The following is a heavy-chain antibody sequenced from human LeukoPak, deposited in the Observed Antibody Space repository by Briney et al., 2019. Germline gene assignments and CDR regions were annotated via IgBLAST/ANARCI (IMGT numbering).Heavy chain of an antibody. D-gene: IGHD2-2*01. V-gene: IGHV1-3*01. CDR2: INAGNGNT. CDR1: GYTFTSYA. J-gene: IGHJ6*03. CDR3: ATGYRCSSSNCYGYYYYYMVV. Sequence: ASVKVSCKASGYTFTSYAMHWVRQAPGQRLEWMGWINAGNGNTKYSQKFQGRVTITRDTSASTAYMELSSLRSEDTAVYYCATGYRCSSSNCYGYYYYYMVVWGKGTTVTVSS.